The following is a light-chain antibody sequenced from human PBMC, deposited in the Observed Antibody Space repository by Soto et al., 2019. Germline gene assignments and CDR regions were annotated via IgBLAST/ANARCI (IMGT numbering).Light chain of an antibody. V-gene: IGKV3-15*01. CDR3: QQYNNWPPWT. Sequence: EIVLTQSPATLSVSPGERATLSCRASQSVCSNLAWYQQKPGQAPRLLIYAASTRATGIPARFSGSGSGTEFTLTISSLQSEDFAVYYCQQYNNWPPWTFGQGTKVEIK. J-gene: IGKJ1*01. CDR2: AAS. CDR1: QSVCSN.